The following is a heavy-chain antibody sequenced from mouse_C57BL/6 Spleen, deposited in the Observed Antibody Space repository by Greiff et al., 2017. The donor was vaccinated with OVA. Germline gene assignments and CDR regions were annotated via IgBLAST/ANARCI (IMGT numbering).Heavy chain of an antibody. J-gene: IGHJ2*01. D-gene: IGHD3-2*02. V-gene: IGHV1-61*01. CDR2: IYPSDSET. CDR3: ARGSSGYEDY. CDR1: GYTITSYW. Sequence: QVQLQQPGAELVRPGSSVKLSCKASGYTITSYWMDWVKQRPGQGLEWIGNIYPSDSETHYNQKFKDKATLTVDKSSSPAYMQLSSLTSEVSSVYYCARGSSGYEDYWGQGTTLTVSS.